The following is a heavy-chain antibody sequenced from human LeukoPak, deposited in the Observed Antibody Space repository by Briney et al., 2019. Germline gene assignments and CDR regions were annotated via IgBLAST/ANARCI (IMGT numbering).Heavy chain of an antibody. D-gene: IGHD3-10*01. Sequence: PSETLSLSCAVYGGSFSGYYWTWIRQPPGKGLEWIGEINHSGTTNYNPSLKSQVTISVDTSKNQFSLKLRSVTAADTAVYYCARGGITMAYYGMDVWGRGTPATVSS. CDR3: ARGGITMAYYGMDV. V-gene: IGHV4-34*01. CDR2: INHSGTT. J-gene: IGHJ6*04. CDR1: GGSFSGYY.